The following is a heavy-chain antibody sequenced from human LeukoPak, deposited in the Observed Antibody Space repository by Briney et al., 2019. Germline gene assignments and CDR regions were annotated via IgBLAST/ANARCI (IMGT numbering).Heavy chain of an antibody. CDR1: GFTFDDYG. CDR3: ARDVYRYSSGWTYYFDY. Sequence: GGSLRLSCAASGFTFDDYGMSWVRQAPGKGLEWVSGINWNGGSTGYADSVKGRFTISRDNAKNSLYLQMNSLRAEDTALYHCARDVYRYSSGWTYYFDYWGQGTLVTVSS. D-gene: IGHD6-19*01. V-gene: IGHV3-20*01. CDR2: INWNGGST. J-gene: IGHJ4*02.